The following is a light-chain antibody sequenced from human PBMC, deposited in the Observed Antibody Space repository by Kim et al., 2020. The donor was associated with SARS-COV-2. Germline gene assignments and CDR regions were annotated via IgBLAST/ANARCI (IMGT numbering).Light chain of an antibody. Sequence: PVERATLSCRASQSISSEFLAWYQQISGQPPRLLNFGASNRAAGIPDRFSGGESGTDFTLTITRLEPADSGVYYCQQYTTSPPAYTFGQGTKLEI. V-gene: IGKV3-20*01. CDR2: GAS. CDR3: QQYTTSPPAYT. J-gene: IGKJ2*01. CDR1: QSISSEF.